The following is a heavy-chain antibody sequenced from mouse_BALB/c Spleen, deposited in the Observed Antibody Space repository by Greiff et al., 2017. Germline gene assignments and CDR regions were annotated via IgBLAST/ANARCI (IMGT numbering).Heavy chain of an antibody. CDR3: ARSWFVY. Sequence: EVHLVESGGGLVQPGGSRKLSCAASGFTFSSFGMHWVRQAPEKGLEWVAYISSGSSTIYYADTVKGRFTISRDNPKNTLFLQMTSLRSEDTAMYYCARSWFVYWGQGTLVTVSA. J-gene: IGHJ3*01. V-gene: IGHV5-17*02. CDR1: GFTFSSFG. CDR2: ISSGSSTI.